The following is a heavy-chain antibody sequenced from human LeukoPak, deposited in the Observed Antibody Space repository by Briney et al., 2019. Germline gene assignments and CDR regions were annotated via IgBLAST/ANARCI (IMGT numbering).Heavy chain of an antibody. V-gene: IGHV1-18*01. D-gene: IGHD3-10*01. Sequence: VASVTVSCKASGYTFTSYGISWVRQAPGQGLEWMGWISAYNGNTNYAQKLQGRVTMTTDTSTSTAYMELRSLRSDDTAVYYCARVGLLWFGEPFDYWGQGTLVTVSS. J-gene: IGHJ4*02. CDR2: ISAYNGNT. CDR1: GYTFTSYG. CDR3: ARVGLLWFGEPFDY.